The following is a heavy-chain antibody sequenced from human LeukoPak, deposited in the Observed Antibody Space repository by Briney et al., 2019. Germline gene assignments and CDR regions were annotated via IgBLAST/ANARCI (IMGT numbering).Heavy chain of an antibody. D-gene: IGHD3-22*01. J-gene: IGHJ6*02. Sequence: ASVKVSCKASGYTFTSYYMHWVRQAPGQGLEWMGIINPSGGSTSYAQKFQGRVTMTRDTSTSTVYMELSSLRSEDTAVYYCARENSSGYYGHYHYGMDVWGQGTTVTVSS. CDR2: INPSGGST. CDR1: GYTFTSYY. CDR3: ARENSSGYYGHYHYGMDV. V-gene: IGHV1-46*01.